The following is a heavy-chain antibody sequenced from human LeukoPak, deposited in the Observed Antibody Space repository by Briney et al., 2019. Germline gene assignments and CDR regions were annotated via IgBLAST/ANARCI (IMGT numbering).Heavy chain of an antibody. CDR1: GFTFSDYY. CDR2: ISSGGDTI. Sequence: GGSLRLSCAASGFTFSDYYMSWIRQAPGKGLEWISYISSGGDTIYYADSVRGRFTVSRDNAKNSLYLQMNSLRAEDTALYYCTRDEDDAFALWGQGTMVTVSS. V-gene: IGHV3-11*01. J-gene: IGHJ3*01. CDR3: TRDEDDAFAL.